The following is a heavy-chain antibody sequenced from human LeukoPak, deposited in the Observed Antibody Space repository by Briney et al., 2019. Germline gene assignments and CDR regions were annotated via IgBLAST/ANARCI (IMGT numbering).Heavy chain of an antibody. CDR3: ARHPNYCRGGTCYSSNYFDY. J-gene: IGHJ4*02. CDR1: GYTFSSYW. V-gene: IGHV5-51*01. D-gene: IGHD1-14*01. CDR2: IYPTDSDT. Sequence: GESLKISCKGSGYTFSSYWIGGVRQMPGKGLEWMGIIYPTDSDTRYSPSFQGQVTISADKSISTAYLQWSSLKTSDSAMYYCARHPNYCRGGTCYSSNYFDYWGQGPLVTVSS.